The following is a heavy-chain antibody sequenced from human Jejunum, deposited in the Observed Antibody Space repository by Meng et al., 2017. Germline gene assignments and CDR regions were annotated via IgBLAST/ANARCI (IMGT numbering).Heavy chain of an antibody. D-gene: IGHD6-13*01. V-gene: IGHV4-38-2*02. CDR2: IYPTESTYYEST. Sequence: GSLRLSCTVSGYSISGGSYWGWIRQSPGRGLEWIGSIYPTESTYYESTYYNPSLKSRLTISIGTSKNQFSLKLGSVTAADTAVYYCGRSSSSQYFIDYWGQGTLVTVSS. CDR3: GRSSSSQYFIDY. J-gene: IGHJ4*02. CDR1: GYSISGGSY.